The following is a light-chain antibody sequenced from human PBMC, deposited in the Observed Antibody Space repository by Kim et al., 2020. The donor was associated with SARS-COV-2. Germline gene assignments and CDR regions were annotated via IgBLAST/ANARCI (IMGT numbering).Light chain of an antibody. Sequence: SPGERATLFCRASQSVPHNYLAWYQQEPGQAPTLLLYGASSRATGVPDRFSGSGSGTDFTLTISRLEPEDFAVYSCQQYGSSPLTFGQGTKVDIK. CDR3: QQYGSSPLT. J-gene: IGKJ1*01. CDR2: GAS. CDR1: QSVPHNY. V-gene: IGKV3-20*01.